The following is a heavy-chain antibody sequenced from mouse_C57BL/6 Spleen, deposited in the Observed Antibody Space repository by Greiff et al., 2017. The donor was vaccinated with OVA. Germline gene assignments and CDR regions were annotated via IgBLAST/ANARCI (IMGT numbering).Heavy chain of an antibody. Sequence: VQLQQSGPELVKPGASVKISCKASGYTFTDYYMNWVKQSHGKSLEWIGDINPNNGGTSYNQKFKGKATLTVDKSSSTAYMELRGLTSEDSAVYYCARFIIYSNPGTWFAYWGQGTLVTVSA. CDR2: INPNNGGT. CDR3: ARFIIYSNPGTWFAY. CDR1: GYTFTDYY. D-gene: IGHD2-5*01. V-gene: IGHV1-26*01. J-gene: IGHJ3*01.